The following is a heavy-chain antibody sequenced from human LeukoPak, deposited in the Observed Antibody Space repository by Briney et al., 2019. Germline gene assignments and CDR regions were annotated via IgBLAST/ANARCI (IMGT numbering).Heavy chain of an antibody. Sequence: PGGSLRLSCAASGFTFSSYDMNWVRQAPGKGLEWVSTISGSDFGTYYADSEKGRFTISKDNSKNTLYIQMNSLRAEETAVYYCAKRRFDSSGYHFDYWGQGTLVTVSS. CDR3: AKRRFDSSGYHFDY. CDR1: GFTFSSYD. J-gene: IGHJ4*02. CDR2: ISGSDFGT. V-gene: IGHV3-23*01. D-gene: IGHD3-22*01.